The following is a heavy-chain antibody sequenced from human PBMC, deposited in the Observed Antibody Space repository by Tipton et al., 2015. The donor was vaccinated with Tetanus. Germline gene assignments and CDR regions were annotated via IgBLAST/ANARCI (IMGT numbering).Heavy chain of an antibody. CDR3: VRAPYSSPGKYYFDL. CDR2: IYHTGGS. Sequence: TLSLTCDVSGVSMRSGGYSWSWVRQPPGKGLEWIGYIYHTGGSYYNPSLKSRVTMSVDLSKNEFSLNLASVTAADTAVYYCVRAPYSSPGKYYFDLWGQGTLVTASS. CDR1: GVSMRSGGYS. D-gene: IGHD4-11*01. J-gene: IGHJ4*02. V-gene: IGHV4-30-2*01.